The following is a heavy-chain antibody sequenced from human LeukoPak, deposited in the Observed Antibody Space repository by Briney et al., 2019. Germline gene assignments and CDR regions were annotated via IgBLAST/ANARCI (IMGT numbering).Heavy chain of an antibody. CDR2: IYYSGST. D-gene: IGHD6-19*01. J-gene: IGHJ4*02. Sequence: PSETLSLTCTVSGGSISSYYWSWIRQPPGKGLEWIGYIYYSGSTNYNPSLKSRVTISVDTSKNQFSLKLSSVTAADTAVYYCATRGSGWYEGYFDYWGQGTLVTVSS. V-gene: IGHV4-59*01. CDR1: GGSISSYY. CDR3: ATRGSGWYEGYFDY.